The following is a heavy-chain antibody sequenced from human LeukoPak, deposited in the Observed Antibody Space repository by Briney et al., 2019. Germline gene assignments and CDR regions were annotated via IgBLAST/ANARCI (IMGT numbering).Heavy chain of an antibody. V-gene: IGHV4-31*03. J-gene: IGHJ3*02. Sequence: SETLSLTCTVSGGSISSGGYYWSWIRQHPGKGLEWIGYIYYSGSTYYNPSLKSRVTISVDTSKNQFSLKLSSVTAADTAVYYCARDVSSGWFLDAFDIWAKGQWSPPLQ. CDR2: IYYSGST. CDR3: ARDVSSGWFLDAFDI. D-gene: IGHD6-19*01. CDR1: GGSISSGGYY.